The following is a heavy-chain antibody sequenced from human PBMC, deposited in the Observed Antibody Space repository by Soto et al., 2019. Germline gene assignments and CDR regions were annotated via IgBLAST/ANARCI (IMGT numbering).Heavy chain of an antibody. V-gene: IGHV4-59*08. CDR2: IYYSGST. CDR1: GGSISSYY. CDR3: ARLVVRGSWYFDY. Sequence: QVQLQESGPGLVKPSETLSLTCTVSGGSISSYYWSWIRQPPGKGLEWIGYIYYSGSTNYNPSLKSRVTISVDTSKNQFSLKLSSVTAADTAVYYCARLVVRGSWYFDYWGQGTLVTVSS. D-gene: IGHD3-10*01. J-gene: IGHJ4*02.